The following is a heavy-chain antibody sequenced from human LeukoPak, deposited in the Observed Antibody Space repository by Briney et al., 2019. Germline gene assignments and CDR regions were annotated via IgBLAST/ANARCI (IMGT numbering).Heavy chain of an antibody. Sequence: GGSLRLSCAASGFTFSSYSMNWVRQAPGKGLEWVSYISSSSSLIYYADSVKGRFTISRDNAKNSLYLQMNSLRVEDTAVYYCATDHCSGGSCYPNWGQGTLVTVSS. V-gene: IGHV3-48*04. CDR3: ATDHCSGGSCYPN. D-gene: IGHD2-15*01. J-gene: IGHJ4*02. CDR2: ISSSSSLI. CDR1: GFTFSSYS.